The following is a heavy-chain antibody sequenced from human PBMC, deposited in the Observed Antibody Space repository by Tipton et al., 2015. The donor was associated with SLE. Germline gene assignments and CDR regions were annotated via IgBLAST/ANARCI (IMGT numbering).Heavy chain of an antibody. CDR2: IYTSGST. V-gene: IGHV4-61*09. CDR3: ARGGGAFDI. J-gene: IGHJ3*02. CDR1: GGSISSGSYY. Sequence: LRLSCTVSGGSISSGSYYWSWIRQPAGKGLEWIGYIYTSGSTNYNPSLKSRVTISVDTSKNQFSLKLSSVTAADTAVYYCARGGGAFDIWGQGTMVTVSS.